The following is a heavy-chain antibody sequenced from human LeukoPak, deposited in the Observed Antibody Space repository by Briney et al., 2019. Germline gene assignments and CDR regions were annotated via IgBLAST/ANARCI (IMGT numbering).Heavy chain of an antibody. CDR2: IIPIFGTA. J-gene: IGHJ4*02. Sequence: ASVKVSCKASGGTFSSYAISWVRQAPGQGLEWMGGIIPIFGTANYAQKFQGRVTITADESTSTAYMELSSLRSEDTAVYYCAREWGLESSGYYYAYWGQGTLVTVSS. CDR3: AREWGLESSGYYYAY. CDR1: GGTFSSYA. D-gene: IGHD3-22*01. V-gene: IGHV1-69*01.